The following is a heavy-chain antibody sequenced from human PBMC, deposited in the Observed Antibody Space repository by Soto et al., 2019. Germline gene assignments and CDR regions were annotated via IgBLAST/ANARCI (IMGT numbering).Heavy chain of an antibody. Sequence: SLKVSCEASAGTVSSYAIRSVRQAPGQGLEWMGGIIPIVGTANYAQKFQGRVTITPDESTSTAYMELSSLRSKDTAVYYCARDDARNYYGSGSYYASYYYYGMDVWGQGTTVTVSS. J-gene: IGHJ6*02. CDR2: IIPIVGTA. D-gene: IGHD3-10*01. V-gene: IGHV1-69*13. CDR3: ARDDARNYYGSGSYYASYYYYGMDV. CDR1: AGTVSSYA.